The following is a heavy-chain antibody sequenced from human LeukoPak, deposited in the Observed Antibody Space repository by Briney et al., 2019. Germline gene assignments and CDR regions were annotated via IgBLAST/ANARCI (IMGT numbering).Heavy chain of an antibody. J-gene: IGHJ4*02. CDR3: ARGPRILAAGSYYFDY. D-gene: IGHD2-2*01. V-gene: IGHV3-11*01. CDR2: INVNGGAM. CDR1: GFSFKDYY. Sequence: GGSLRLSCAASGFSFKDYYFSWIRQAPGKGLEWVSFINVNGGAMYYADFVKGRFTISRDNAKSSLYLEMNSLRVEDAAVYYCARGPRILAAGSYYFDYWGQGSLVTVSS.